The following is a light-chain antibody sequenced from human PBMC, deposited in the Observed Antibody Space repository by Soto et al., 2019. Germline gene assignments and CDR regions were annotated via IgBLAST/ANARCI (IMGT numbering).Light chain of an antibody. CDR3: QSYDSSLSGVV. V-gene: IGLV1-40*01. CDR1: SSNIGAGYD. CDR2: GNN. J-gene: IGLJ7*01. Sequence: QPVLTQPPSVSGAPGQRVTISCIGSSSNIGAGYDVHWYQQLPGTAPKLLVYGNNNRPSGVPDRFSGSKSGTSASLAISGLQAEDEADYCCQSYDSSLSGVVFGGGTQLTVL.